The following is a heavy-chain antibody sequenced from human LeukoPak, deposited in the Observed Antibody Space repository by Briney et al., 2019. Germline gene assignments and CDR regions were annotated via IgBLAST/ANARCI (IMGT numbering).Heavy chain of an antibody. CDR1: GRPMTTHH. J-gene: IGHJ4*02. D-gene: IGHD5-18*01. V-gene: IGHV4-59*11. CDR3: TTIKRGNIFGYFDF. CDR2: VFDCGRT. Sequence: SETLSLTCSVSGRPMTTHHWNWIRQTPGKGLAGIGYVFDCGRTKEHHPLKSRVTLSADTSKNQLSLRLSSVTAADTAVYYCTTIKRGNIFGYFDFWGQGILVTVSS.